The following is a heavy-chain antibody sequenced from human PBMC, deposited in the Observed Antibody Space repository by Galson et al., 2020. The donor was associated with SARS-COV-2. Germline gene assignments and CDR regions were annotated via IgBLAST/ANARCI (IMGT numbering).Heavy chain of an antibody. CDR1: GFTFSSYE. D-gene: IGHD6-19*01. CDR2: ITSSGRTI. J-gene: IGHJ6*02. Sequence: GESLKISCAGSGFTFSSYEMNWVRQAPGKGLEWVSYITSSGRTIYYADSVKGRFTISRDNAKNSLYLQMNSLRAEDTAVYYCARDSVAGNVYGMDVWGQGTTVTVSS. V-gene: IGHV3-48*03. CDR3: ARDSVAGNVYGMDV.